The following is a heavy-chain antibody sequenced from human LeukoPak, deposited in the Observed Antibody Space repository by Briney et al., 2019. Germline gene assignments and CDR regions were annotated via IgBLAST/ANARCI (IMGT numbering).Heavy chain of an antibody. CDR3: ARGELGDRSGFSFFDY. V-gene: IGHV1-69*05. CDR1: GGTFNSYG. Sequence: ASVKVSCKAPGGTFNSYGISWVRQAPGQGLEWMGGVIAIFGRIKYGQKFQGRATITTDESTSTAYTGLSSLTSEDTGVYYCARGELGDRSGFSFFDYWGQGTLVTVSS. D-gene: IGHD3-22*01. J-gene: IGHJ4*02. CDR2: VIAIFGRI.